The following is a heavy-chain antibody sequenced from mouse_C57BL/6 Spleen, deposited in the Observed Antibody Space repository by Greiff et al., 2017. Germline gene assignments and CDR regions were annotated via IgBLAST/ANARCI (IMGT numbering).Heavy chain of an antibody. CDR3: ARENYGTDY. D-gene: IGHD1-1*01. J-gene: IGHJ2*01. V-gene: IGHV1-64*01. CDR2: IHPNSGST. Sequence: QVQLQQPGAELVKPGASVTLSCKASCYTFTSYWMHWVKQRPGQGLEWIGMIHPNSGSTNYNEKFKSKATLTVDKSSSTAYMQLSSLTSEDSAVYYCARENYGTDYWGQGTTLTVSS. CDR1: CYTFTSYW.